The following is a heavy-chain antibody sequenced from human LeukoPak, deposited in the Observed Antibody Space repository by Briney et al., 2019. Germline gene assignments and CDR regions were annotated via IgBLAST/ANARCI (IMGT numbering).Heavy chain of an antibody. CDR3: AREGLPDIYYYYYYMDV. V-gene: IGHV3-20*04. CDR2: INWNGGST. Sequence: PGGSLRLSCAASGFTFDDYGMSWVRQAPGKGLEWVSGINWNGGSTGYADSVKGRFTISRDNAKNSLYLQMNSLRAEDTALYYCAREGLPDIYYYYYYMDVWGKGTTVTVSS. J-gene: IGHJ6*03. CDR1: GFTFDDYG. D-gene: IGHD1-14*01.